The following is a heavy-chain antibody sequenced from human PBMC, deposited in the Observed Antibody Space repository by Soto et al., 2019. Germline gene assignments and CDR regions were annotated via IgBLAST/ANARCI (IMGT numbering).Heavy chain of an antibody. J-gene: IGHJ4*02. D-gene: IGHD6-13*01. CDR1: GDLFNNYA. Sequence: QVQLVQSGAEVKEPGSSVKVSCKATGDLFNNYAFNWVRQAPGQGLEWMRRISPLFSTTNYAQKFQGRVTIGADELTTIVYLEVSNLESEDMAMSYCAASSSVAAAGYFKFWGQGTLVTVSP. CDR2: ISPLFSTT. CDR3: AASSSVAAAGYFKF. V-gene: IGHV1-69*01.